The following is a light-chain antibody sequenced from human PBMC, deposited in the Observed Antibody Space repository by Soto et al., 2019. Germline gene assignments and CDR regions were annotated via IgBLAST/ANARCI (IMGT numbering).Light chain of an antibody. CDR2: DAY. J-gene: IGKJ1*01. CDR3: QQYTSYPWT. Sequence: IPMTQSPSTLSASVGERVTITCRASETINNWLAWYQQKPGIAPKLLIYDAYILESGVPSRFSGSGSGTEFTLNISSLQPDDLATYYCQQYTSYPWTFGQGTKVDIK. V-gene: IGKV1-5*01. CDR1: ETINNW.